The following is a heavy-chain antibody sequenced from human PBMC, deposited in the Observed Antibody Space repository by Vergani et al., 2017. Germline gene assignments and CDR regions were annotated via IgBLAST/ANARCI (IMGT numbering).Heavy chain of an antibody. CDR1: GYTFTGYY. V-gene: IGHV1-2*02. Sequence: QVQLVQSGAEVKKPGASVKVSCKASGYTFTGYYMHWVRQAPGQGLEWMGWINPNSGGTNYAQKFQGRVTMTRDTSISTAYMELSRLRSDDTAVYYCARDGEGRGLWFGELWTDYYYYYYMDVWGKGTTVTVSS. CDR2: INPNSGGT. CDR3: ARDGEGRGLWFGELWTDYYYYYYMDV. D-gene: IGHD3-10*01. J-gene: IGHJ6*03.